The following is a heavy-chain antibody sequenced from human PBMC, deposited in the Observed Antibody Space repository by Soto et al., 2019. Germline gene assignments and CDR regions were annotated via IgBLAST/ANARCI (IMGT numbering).Heavy chain of an antibody. D-gene: IGHD3-10*01. J-gene: IGHJ5*02. Sequence: QITFKESGPTLVKPTQTLTLTCTFSGLSLSTSGVGVGWISQPQGKALEWLALIYWDDDKRYRPSLKSRLTITKDTSKNQVVLTMNHMDPVDTATYYCARRLWFGELGSFDPWGQGTLVTVSS. CDR1: GLSLSTSGVG. CDR3: ARRLWFGELGSFDP. V-gene: IGHV2-5*02. CDR2: IYWDDDK.